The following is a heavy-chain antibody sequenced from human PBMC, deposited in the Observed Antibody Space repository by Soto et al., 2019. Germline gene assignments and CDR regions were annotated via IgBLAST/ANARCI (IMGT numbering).Heavy chain of an antibody. CDR3: ARYIAAAGNTYYYYYSGMDV. CDR2: IYYSGST. Sequence: PSETLALTCTVSGGSISSYYWSWIRQPPGKGLEWIGYIYYSGSTNYNPSLKSRVTISVDTSKNQFSLKLSSVTAADTAVYYCARYIAAAGNTYYYYYSGMDVWGQGTTVTGSS. CDR1: GGSISSYY. J-gene: IGHJ6*02. D-gene: IGHD6-13*01. V-gene: IGHV4-59*08.